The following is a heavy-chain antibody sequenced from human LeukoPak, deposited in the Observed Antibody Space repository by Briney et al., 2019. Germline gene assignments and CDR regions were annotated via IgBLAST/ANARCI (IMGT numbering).Heavy chain of an antibody. D-gene: IGHD2-15*01. CDR3: AGQYCTGGSCYFSPFDY. J-gene: IGHJ4*02. CDR1: GGSIVSYF. V-gene: IGHV4-4*07. Sequence: SETQSLTCTVSGGSIVSYFWSWIRQPAGQGLEWIGRIYASGSTDYTPSLKSRVTMSIDTSKPSKTQVSLRLTSLTAADTAVYYCAGQYCTGGSCYFSPFDYWGQGIVVTVSS. CDR2: IYASGST.